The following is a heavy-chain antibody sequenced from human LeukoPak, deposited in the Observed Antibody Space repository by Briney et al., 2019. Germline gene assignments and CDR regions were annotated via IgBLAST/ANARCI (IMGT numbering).Heavy chain of an antibody. J-gene: IGHJ5*02. D-gene: IGHD2-15*01. CDR2: IYYSGST. CDR3: ARYGGGIGEDWFDP. Sequence: PSETLSLTCTVSGGSISSYYWSWIRQPPGKGLEWIGYIYYSGSTNYNPSLKSRVTISVDTSKNQFSLKLSSVTAADTAVYYCARYGGGIGEDWFDPWGQGTLVTVS. CDR1: GGSISSYY. V-gene: IGHV4-59*01.